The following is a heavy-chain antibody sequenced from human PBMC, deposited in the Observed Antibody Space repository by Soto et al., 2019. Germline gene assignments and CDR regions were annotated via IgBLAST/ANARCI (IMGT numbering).Heavy chain of an antibody. V-gene: IGHV5-10-1*01. CDR2: IDPRDSYT. CDR1: GYTFTTFW. D-gene: IGHD2-2*01. CDR3: ARLYCSSSTCDSWFDP. Sequence: PGESLKSSCTGFGYTFTTFWISWVRQMPGRRLEWMGRIDPRDSYTNYSPSFQGHVTISVDKSMSTAYLQWGSLKASDTAMYYCARLYCSSSTCDSWFDPWGQGTLVTVSS. J-gene: IGHJ5*02.